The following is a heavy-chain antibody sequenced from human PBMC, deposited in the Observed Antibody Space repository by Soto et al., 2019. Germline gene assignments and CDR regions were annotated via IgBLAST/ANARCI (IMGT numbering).Heavy chain of an antibody. CDR1: GYSFTSYW. D-gene: IGHD2-21*02. Sequence: PGESLKISCKGSGYSFTSYWISWVRQMPGKGLEWMGRIDPSDSYTNYSPSFQGHVTISADKSISTAYLQWSSLKASDTAMYYCARRYCGGDCYSENWFDPWGQGTLVTVSS. CDR2: IDPSDSYT. CDR3: ARRYCGGDCYSENWFDP. J-gene: IGHJ5*02. V-gene: IGHV5-10-1*01.